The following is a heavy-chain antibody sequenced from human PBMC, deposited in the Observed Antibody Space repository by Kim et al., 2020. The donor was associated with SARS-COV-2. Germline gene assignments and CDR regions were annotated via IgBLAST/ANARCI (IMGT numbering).Heavy chain of an antibody. Sequence: GGSLRLSCAASGFTFSSYSMNWVRQAPGKGLEWVSYISSSSSTIYYADSVKGRFTISRDNAKNSLYLQMNSLRAEDTAVYYCARGLRGLDDSSGYYCDYWGQGTLVTVSS. CDR3: ARGLRGLDDSSGYYCDY. D-gene: IGHD3-22*01. V-gene: IGHV3-48*04. J-gene: IGHJ4*02. CDR1: GFTFSSYS. CDR2: ISSSSSTI.